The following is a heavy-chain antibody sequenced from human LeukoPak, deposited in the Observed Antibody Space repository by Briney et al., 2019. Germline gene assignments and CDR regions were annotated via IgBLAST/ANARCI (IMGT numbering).Heavy chain of an antibody. CDR3: ARAHTYYDLLTGYYEFDY. V-gene: IGHV1-8*01. CDR2: MNPKSGKA. D-gene: IGHD3-9*01. Sequence: ASGNVSRKASGYTFTSYDINWVRQPTGQGREWVGWMNPKSGKAVSGQKCKGRATISRKTSISTAYIEVSRHRSEDTAVYSCARAHTYYDLLTGYYEFDYWGQGTLATVSS. CDR1: GYTFTSYD. J-gene: IGHJ4*02.